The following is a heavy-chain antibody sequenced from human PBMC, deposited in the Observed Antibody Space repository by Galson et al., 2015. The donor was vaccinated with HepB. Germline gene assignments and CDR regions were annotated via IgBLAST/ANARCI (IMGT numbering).Heavy chain of an antibody. CDR3: ARDREQLWGPAWFDP. D-gene: IGHD3-16*01. V-gene: IGHV3-33*01. Sequence: SLRLSCAASGFTFSSYGMHWVRQAPGKGLEWVAVIWYDGSNKYYADSVKGRFTISRDNSKNTLYLQMNSLRAEDTAVYYCARDREQLWGPAWFDPWGQGTLVTVSS. J-gene: IGHJ5*02. CDR1: GFTFSSYG. CDR2: IWYDGSNK.